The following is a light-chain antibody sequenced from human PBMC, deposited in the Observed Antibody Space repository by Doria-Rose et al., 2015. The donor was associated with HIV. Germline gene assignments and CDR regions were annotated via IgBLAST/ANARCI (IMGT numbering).Light chain of an antibody. Sequence: QSPGTLSLSPGERATLSCRASQSFSSTYVAWYQQKPGQAPSLLIYDGSTRATGIPDRFSASGSGTDFTLTINRLEPEDFALYYCHQYGTSWTFGQGTKVEI. CDR1: QSFSSTY. J-gene: IGKJ1*01. CDR2: DGS. V-gene: IGKV3-20*01. CDR3: HQYGTSWT.